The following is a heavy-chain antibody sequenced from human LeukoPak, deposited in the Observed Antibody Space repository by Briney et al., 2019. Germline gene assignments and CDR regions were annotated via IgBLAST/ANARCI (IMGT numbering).Heavy chain of an antibody. J-gene: IGHJ5*02. Sequence: ASVKVSCKASGYTFTSYDINWVRQATGQGLEWMGWMNPNSGNTGYAQKFQGRVTITRNTSISTAYMELSSLRTEDTAVYYCARGGGTSGRITIFGVVMGSRVWFDPWGQGTLVTVSS. V-gene: IGHV1-8*03. CDR3: ARGGGTSGRITIFGVVMGSRVWFDP. D-gene: IGHD3-3*01. CDR2: MNPNSGNT. CDR1: GYTFTSYD.